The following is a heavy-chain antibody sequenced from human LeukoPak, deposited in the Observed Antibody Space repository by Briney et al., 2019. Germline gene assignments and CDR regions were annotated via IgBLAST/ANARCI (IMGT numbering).Heavy chain of an antibody. CDR2: IYYSGST. CDR1: GGSFSGYY. V-gene: IGHV4-31*11. D-gene: IGHD6-13*01. J-gene: IGHJ4*02. Sequence: SETLSLTCAVYGGSFSGYYWSWIRQHPGKGLEWIGYIYYSGSTYYNPSLKSRVTISVDTSKNQFSLKLSSVTAADTAVYYCARDRHSSSWFDYWGQGTLVTVSS. CDR3: ARDRHSSSWFDY.